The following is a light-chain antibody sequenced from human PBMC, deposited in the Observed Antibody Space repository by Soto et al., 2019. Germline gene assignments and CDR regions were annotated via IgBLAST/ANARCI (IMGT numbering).Light chain of an antibody. Sequence: EIVLTQSPATLSLSPGERATLSCRASQSVSNSLVWFQQKPGQAPRLLIYDASNRATDIPARLSGSGSGTDFTLTISSLEPEDLAVYYCQQRRNWPLTFGQGTKLEI. CDR2: DAS. J-gene: IGKJ2*01. CDR3: QQRRNWPLT. CDR1: QSVSNS. V-gene: IGKV3-11*01.